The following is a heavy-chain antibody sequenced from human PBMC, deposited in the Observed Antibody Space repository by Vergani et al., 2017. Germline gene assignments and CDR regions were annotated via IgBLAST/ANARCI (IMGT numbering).Heavy chain of an antibody. CDR3: ASRRPRLXLGSKSNAGTFDS. CDR2: ITAIGSA. Sequence: QVHLQQRGAGVLKPSEPLCLTCGVIGGSLSGYFWSWIRQSPGRGLEWIGEITAIGSAKYSPSATSRVTISVDTSRGEFTLTVTSVTAADTGLYFCASRRPRLXLGSKSNAGTFDSWGQGTLVTVSS. CDR1: GGSLSGYF. V-gene: IGHV4-34*02. D-gene: IGHD3-10*01. J-gene: IGHJ4*02.